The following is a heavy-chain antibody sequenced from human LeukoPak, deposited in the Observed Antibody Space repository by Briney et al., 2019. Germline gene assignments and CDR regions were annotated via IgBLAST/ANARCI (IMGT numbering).Heavy chain of an antibody. CDR2: MNQDGSEQ. CDR3: SRGQGCAY. D-gene: IGHD2-8*01. J-gene: IGHJ4*02. V-gene: IGHV3-7*04. Sequence: GGSLRLSCAGSGFTFSSYAMSWVRQAPGKGLEWVANMNQDGSEQYYVDSVKGRFTISRDNGKKSLYLQMNSLRAEDTAVYYCSRGQGCAYWGQGTLVTVSS. CDR1: GFTFSSYA.